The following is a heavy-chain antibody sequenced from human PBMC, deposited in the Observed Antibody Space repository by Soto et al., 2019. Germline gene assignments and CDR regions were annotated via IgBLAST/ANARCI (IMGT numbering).Heavy chain of an antibody. V-gene: IGHV3-23*01. CDR3: AKGGGSSWRGGPPYYYGMDV. CDR1: GFTFSSYA. D-gene: IGHD6-13*01. CDR2: ISGSGGST. J-gene: IGHJ6*02. Sequence: PGGSLRLSCAASGFTFSSYAMSWVCQAPGKGLEWVSAISGSGGSTYYADSVKDRFTISRDNSKNTLYLQMNSLRAEDTAVYYCAKGGGSSWRGGPPYYYGMDVWGQGPTVTVYS.